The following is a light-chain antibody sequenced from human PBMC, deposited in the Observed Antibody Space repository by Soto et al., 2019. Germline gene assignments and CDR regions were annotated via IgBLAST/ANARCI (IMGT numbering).Light chain of an antibody. CDR2: DVI. V-gene: IGLV2-14*03. CDR3: SSYISSNTQI. Sequence: QSALTQPASVSGSPGQSITISCTGTSSDIGGYNYVSWYQQHPGKAPKLMIYDVIHRPSGVSNRFSGSKSGNTASLTISGLQAEDEAHYYCSSYISSNTQIFGGGTKLTGL. CDR1: SSDIGGYNY. J-gene: IGLJ2*01.